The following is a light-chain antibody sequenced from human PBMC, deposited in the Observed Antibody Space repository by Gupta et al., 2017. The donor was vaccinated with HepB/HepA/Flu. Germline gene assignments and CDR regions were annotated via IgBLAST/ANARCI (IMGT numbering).Light chain of an antibody. CDR1: QSVSSH. V-gene: IGKV3-15*01. CDR3: QQYDNWPRVT. CDR2: GAS. Sequence: EILMTQSPATLSGSPGKRATLSCRASQSVSSHLAWYQQKPGQAPRLLIYGASTRATGIPDRFSGSGSGTDFTLTISSLQSDDFALYYCQQYDNWPRVTFGQGTKLEIK. J-gene: IGKJ2*01.